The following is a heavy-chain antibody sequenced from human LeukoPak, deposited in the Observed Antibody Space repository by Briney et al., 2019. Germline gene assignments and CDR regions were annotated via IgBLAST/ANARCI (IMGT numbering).Heavy chain of an antibody. CDR1: GGSISSYY. V-gene: IGHV4-39*01. J-gene: IGHJ4*02. Sequence: SETLSLTCTVSGGSISSYYWSWIRQPPGKGLEWIGSIYYSGSTYSNPSLKSRLTISVDTSKNQFSLRLSSVTAADTAVYYCARHVRGDSSGYYWLYFDYWGQGTLVTVSS. CDR3: ARHVRGDSSGYYWLYFDY. D-gene: IGHD3-22*01. CDR2: IYYSGST.